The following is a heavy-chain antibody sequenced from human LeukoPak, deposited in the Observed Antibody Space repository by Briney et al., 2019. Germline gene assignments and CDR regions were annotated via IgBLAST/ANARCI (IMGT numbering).Heavy chain of an antibody. Sequence: PGASLRLSCAASGFTFSSYAMSWVRQAPGKGQEWVSAISGSGGSTYYADSVKGRFSISRDNSKTAQYQQRNSQRAEVTSECYCAEKTGTQAPNDSSGQGTPVTVSS. J-gene: IGHJ4*02. CDR1: GFTFSSYA. CDR3: AEKTGTQAPNDS. CDR2: ISGSGGST. V-gene: IGHV3-23*01.